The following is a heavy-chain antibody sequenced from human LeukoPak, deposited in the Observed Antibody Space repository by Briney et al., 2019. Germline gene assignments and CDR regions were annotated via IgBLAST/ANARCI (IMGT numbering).Heavy chain of an antibody. CDR3: ARLHKQQLAYYYYYYMDV. CDR2: ISAYNGNT. J-gene: IGHJ6*03. Sequence: GASVKVSCKASGYTFTSYGISWVRQAPGQGLEWMGWISAYNGNTNYAQKLQGRVTITTDTSTSTASMELRSLRSDDTAVYYCARLHKQQLAYYYYYYMDVWGKGTTVTVSS. V-gene: IGHV1-18*01. D-gene: IGHD6-13*01. CDR1: GYTFTSYG.